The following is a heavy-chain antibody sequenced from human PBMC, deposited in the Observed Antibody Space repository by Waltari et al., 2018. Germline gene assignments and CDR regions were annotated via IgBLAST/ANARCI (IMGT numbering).Heavy chain of an antibody. CDR1: GYTFTSHR. J-gene: IGHJ4*02. CDR2: INRNNGNT. V-gene: IGHV1-18*04. CDR3: ARDYCSGDGCSLDC. Sequence: QVQLVQSGNEVMKPGASVKVSCKASGYTFTSHRITWVRQAPGQGPEWLGWINRNNGNTKFAQKFQGRVSLTTDTSTSTAYMDLRSLTSDDTAVYYCARDYCSGDGCSLDCWGQGTLVTVSS. D-gene: IGHD2-15*01.